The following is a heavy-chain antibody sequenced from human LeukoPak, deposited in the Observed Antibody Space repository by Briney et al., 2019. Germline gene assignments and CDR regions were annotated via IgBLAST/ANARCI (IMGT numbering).Heavy chain of an antibody. V-gene: IGHV1-69*13. CDR1: GGTFSSYA. CDR3: ARAYYYDSSGYYPLDY. D-gene: IGHD3-22*01. CDR2: SIPIFGTA. Sequence: SVKVSCKASGGTFSSYAISWVRQAPGQGLEWMGGSIPIFGTANYAQKFQGRVTITADESTSTAYMELSSLRSEDTAVYYCARAYYYDSSGYYPLDYWGQRTLVTVSS. J-gene: IGHJ4*02.